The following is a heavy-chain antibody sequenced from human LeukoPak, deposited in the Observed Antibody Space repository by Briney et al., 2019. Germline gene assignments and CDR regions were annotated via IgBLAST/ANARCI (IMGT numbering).Heavy chain of an antibody. V-gene: IGHV3-9*01. CDR2: ISWNSGSI. CDR1: GFTFDDYA. Sequence: SGGSLRLSCAASGFTFDDYAMHWLRQAPGKGLEWVSGISWNSGSIGYADSVKGRFTISRDNAKNSLYLQMNSLRAEDTALYYCAKDTIFGVVTSPDSYFDYWGQGTLVTVSS. CDR3: AKDTIFGVVTSPDSYFDY. J-gene: IGHJ4*02. D-gene: IGHD3-3*01.